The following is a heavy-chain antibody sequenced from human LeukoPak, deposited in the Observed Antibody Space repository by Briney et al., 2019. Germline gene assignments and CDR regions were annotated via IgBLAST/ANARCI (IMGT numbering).Heavy chain of an antibody. CDR1: AYTFTNYG. D-gene: IGHD4-11*01. J-gene: IGHJ4*02. CDR3: ARRDRSNYIDY. Sequence: GAPVKVSCKASAYTFTNYGVTWVRQAPGQGLEWMGWISAYNGNTNYAQNLQGRVTMTTDTSTSTAYMELRSLRSDDTAVYYCARRDRSNYIDYWGQGTLVTVSS. CDR2: ISAYNGNT. V-gene: IGHV1-18*01.